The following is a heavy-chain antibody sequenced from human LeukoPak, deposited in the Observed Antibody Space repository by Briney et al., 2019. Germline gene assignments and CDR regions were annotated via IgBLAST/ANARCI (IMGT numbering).Heavy chain of an antibody. Sequence: PSETLSLTCTVSVGSISSSSYYWGRIRQPPGKGLEWIGSIYYSGSTYYNPSLKSRVTISVDTSKNQFSLKLSSVTAADTAVYYCARLSQKATMVRGVYYFDYWGQGTLVTVSS. CDR3: ARLSQKATMVRGVYYFDY. V-gene: IGHV4-39*01. CDR2: IYYSGST. J-gene: IGHJ4*02. CDR1: VGSISSSSYY. D-gene: IGHD3-10*01.